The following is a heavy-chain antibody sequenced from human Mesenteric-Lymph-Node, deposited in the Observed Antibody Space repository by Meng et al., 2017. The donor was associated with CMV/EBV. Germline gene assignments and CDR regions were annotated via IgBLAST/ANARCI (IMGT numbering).Heavy chain of an antibody. CDR2: IYYSGST. Sequence: GSLRLSCTVSGGSISSSSYYWGWIRQPPGKGLEWIGSIYYSGSTYYNPSLKSRVTISVDTSKNQFSLKLSSVTAADTAVYYCAREYSSGWPFDYWGQGTLVTVSS. D-gene: IGHD6-19*01. J-gene: IGHJ4*02. CDR3: AREYSSGWPFDY. V-gene: IGHV4-39*07. CDR1: GGSISSSSYY.